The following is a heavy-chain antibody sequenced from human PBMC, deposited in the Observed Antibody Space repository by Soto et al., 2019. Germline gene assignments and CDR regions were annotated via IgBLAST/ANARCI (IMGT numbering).Heavy chain of an antibody. J-gene: IGHJ4*02. CDR1: GGSISSGGYY. V-gene: IGHV4-31*03. CDR2: IYYSGST. CDR3: ARGVQVCSSTSCYNYFDY. D-gene: IGHD2-2*02. Sequence: SETLSLTCTVSGGSISSGGYYWSWIRQHPGKGLEWIGYIYYSGSTYYNPSLKSRVTISVDTSKNQFSLKLSSVTAADTAVYYCARGVQVCSSTSCYNYFDYWGQGTLVTVSS.